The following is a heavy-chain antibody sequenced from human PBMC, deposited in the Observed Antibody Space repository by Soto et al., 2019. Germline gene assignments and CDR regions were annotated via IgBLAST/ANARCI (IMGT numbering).Heavy chain of an antibody. CDR2: ISSSSSYI. CDR3: ARTPPYPLWFGELSEDRP. CDR1: GFTFSSYS. D-gene: IGHD3-10*01. V-gene: IGHV3-21*01. J-gene: IGHJ5*02. Sequence: PGGSLRLSCAASGFTFSSYSMNWVRPAPGKGLEWVSSISSSSSYIYYADSVKGRFTISRDNAKNSLYLQMNSLRAEDTAVYYCARTPPYPLWFGELSEDRPWGQGTLVNVSS.